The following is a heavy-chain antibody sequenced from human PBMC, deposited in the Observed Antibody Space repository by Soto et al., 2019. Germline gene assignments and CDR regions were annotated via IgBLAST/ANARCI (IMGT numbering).Heavy chain of an antibody. D-gene: IGHD2-15*01. CDR1: GFTFSSYW. CDR3: ARDREVAAGIGTYYYYGMDV. J-gene: IGHJ6*02. CDR2: IKQDGSEK. Sequence: GGSLRLSCAASGFTFSSYWMSWVRQAPGKGLEWVANIKQDGSEKYYVDSVKGRFTISRDNAKNSLYLQMNSLRAEDTAVYYCARDREVAAGIGTYYYYGMDVWGQGTTVTVSS. V-gene: IGHV3-7*03.